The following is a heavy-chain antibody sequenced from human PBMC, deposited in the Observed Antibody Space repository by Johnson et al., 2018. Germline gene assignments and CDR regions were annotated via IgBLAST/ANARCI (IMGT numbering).Heavy chain of an antibody. Sequence: EVQLVESGGGLVQPGRSLRLSCTASGFTFGDYAMSWFRQAPGKGLEWVGFIRSKAYGGTPEYAASVKGRFTISRDDSKSIAYLQMNSLKTEDTAVYYCTRGDRDSSGWYLATFDIWGQGTMVTVSS. CDR2: IRSKAYGGTP. V-gene: IGHV3-49*03. J-gene: IGHJ3*02. CDR1: GFTFGDYA. D-gene: IGHD6-19*01. CDR3: TRGDRDSSGWYLATFDI.